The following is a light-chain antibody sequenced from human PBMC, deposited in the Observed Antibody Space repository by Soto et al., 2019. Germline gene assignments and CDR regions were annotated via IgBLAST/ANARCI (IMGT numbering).Light chain of an antibody. CDR1: QSISSY. J-gene: IGKJ2*01. V-gene: IGKV1-39*01. CDR3: QQSYITPPYT. CDR2: AAS. Sequence: DIQMTQSPSSLSASVGDRVTITCRASQSISSYLNWYQQKPGKAPKLLIYAASSFQSGVQSRFSGSGSGTDFTLTISSLQPEDFATDYCQQSYITPPYTFGQGTQLEIK.